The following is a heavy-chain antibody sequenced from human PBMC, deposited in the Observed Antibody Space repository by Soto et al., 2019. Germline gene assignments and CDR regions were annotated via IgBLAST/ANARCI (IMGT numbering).Heavy chain of an antibody. D-gene: IGHD3-9*01. CDR3: AGRHYDILTACYGMDV. CDR2: INTDGSYT. J-gene: IGHJ6*02. CDR1: GFTFSSFW. V-gene: IGHV3-74*01. Sequence: GGSLRLSCAASGFTFSSFWMHWVRQAPGEGLVWVSRINTDGSYTTYADSVKGRFTISRDNAKNTLFLQMNSLRPGDTAVYYCAGRHYDILTACYGMDVWGQGTTVTVSS.